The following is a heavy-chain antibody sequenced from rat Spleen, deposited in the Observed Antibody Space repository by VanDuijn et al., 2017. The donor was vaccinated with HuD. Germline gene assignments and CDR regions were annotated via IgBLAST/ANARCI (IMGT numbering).Heavy chain of an antibody. D-gene: IGHD1-12*02. Sequence: EVQLVESGGGLVQPGRSLKLSCVASGFTFNNYWMTWIRQAPGKGLEWVASITNTGGSTYYPDSVKGRFTISRDNAKSTLYLQMNSLRSEDTATYYCTTSDGTYYYGDYWGQGVMVTVSS. CDR1: GFTFNNYW. CDR3: TTSDGTYYYGDY. J-gene: IGHJ2*01. CDR2: ITNTGGST. V-gene: IGHV5-31*01.